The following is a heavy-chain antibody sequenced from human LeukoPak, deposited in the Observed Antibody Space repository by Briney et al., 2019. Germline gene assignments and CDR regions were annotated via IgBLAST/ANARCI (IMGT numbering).Heavy chain of an antibody. CDR3: ASSKRDSVAVVIPYYYYYYMDV. Sequence: SETLSLTCAVYGGSFSGYYWSWIRQPPGKGLEWIGEINHSGSTNYNPSLKSRVTISVDTSKNQFSLKLSSVTAADTAVYYCASSKRDSVAVVIPYYYYYYMDVWGKGTTVTVSS. D-gene: IGHD3-22*01. J-gene: IGHJ6*03. CDR1: GGSFSGYY. CDR2: INHSGST. V-gene: IGHV4-34*01.